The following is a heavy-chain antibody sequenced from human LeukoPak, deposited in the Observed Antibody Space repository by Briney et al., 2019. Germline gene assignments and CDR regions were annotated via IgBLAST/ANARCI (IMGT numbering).Heavy chain of an antibody. J-gene: IGHJ4*02. CDR3: ARSPSGGARED. D-gene: IGHD1-26*01. CDR2: ITGSGGST. Sequence: GGSLRLSCEASGLAFSSHAMTWVRQAPGKGLEWVSGITGSGGSTYHAESVKGRSTISRDNSKNTLYLQMNSLRAEDTAVYYCARSPSGGAREDWGQGTLVTVSS. V-gene: IGHV3-23*01. CDR1: GLAFSSHA.